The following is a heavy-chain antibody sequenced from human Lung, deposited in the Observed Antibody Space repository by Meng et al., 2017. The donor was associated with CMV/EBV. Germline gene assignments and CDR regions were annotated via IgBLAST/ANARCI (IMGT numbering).Heavy chain of an antibody. CDR1: GYTFTNYG. Sequence: ASXXVSXKASGYTFTNYGISWVRQAPGQGLEWMGWISAYNGNTNYAQNLQGRVTMTTDTSTNTAYMELRSLRSDDTAIYCCARDRATRAYYLDYWGQGTLVTVSS. V-gene: IGHV1-18*01. CDR2: ISAYNGNT. J-gene: IGHJ4*02. D-gene: IGHD1-1*01. CDR3: ARDRATRAYYLDY.